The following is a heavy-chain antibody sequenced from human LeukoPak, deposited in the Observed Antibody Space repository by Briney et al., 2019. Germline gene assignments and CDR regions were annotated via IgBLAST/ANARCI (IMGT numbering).Heavy chain of an antibody. CDR1: GFAFSSYA. V-gene: IGHV3-7*01. CDR2: IKQQGSEI. J-gene: IGHJ4*02. Sequence: GGSLRLSCAASGFAFSSYAMSWVRQAPGKGLEWVANIKQQGSEIYYVDSVKGRFTISRDDAKNSLYLQMNSLRAEDTAVYYCARLWPFDYWGQGTLVTVSS. CDR3: ARLWPFDY. D-gene: IGHD2-21*01.